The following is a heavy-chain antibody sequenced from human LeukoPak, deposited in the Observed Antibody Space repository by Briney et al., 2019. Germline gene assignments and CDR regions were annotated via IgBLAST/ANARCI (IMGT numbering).Heavy chain of an antibody. D-gene: IGHD3-16*01. Sequence: ASVKVSCKASGYTFTDSFIHWVRRAPGQGLEWMGWINPQSGATIYAQRFQARVTMTRDTSLSTAYMVLSGLRYDDTTIYYCARHIMKGNYFDYWGQGTLVTVSS. J-gene: IGHJ4*02. CDR2: INPQSGAT. CDR3: ARHIMKGNYFDY. V-gene: IGHV1-2*02. CDR1: GYTFTDSF.